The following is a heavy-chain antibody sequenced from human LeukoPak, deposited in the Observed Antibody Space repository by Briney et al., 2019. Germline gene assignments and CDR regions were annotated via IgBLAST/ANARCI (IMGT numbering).Heavy chain of an antibody. J-gene: IGHJ3*01. Sequence: GGSLRLSCAASGSTFTSYAMHWVRQAPGKGLEYVSTISSNGGSTYYGNSVKGRFTISRDNSKNTLYLQMGSLRAEDMAVYYCARERYSGYDFDAFDVWGQGTMVTVSS. CDR1: GSTFTSYA. CDR3: ARERYSGYDFDAFDV. D-gene: IGHD5-12*01. V-gene: IGHV3-64*01. CDR2: ISSNGGST.